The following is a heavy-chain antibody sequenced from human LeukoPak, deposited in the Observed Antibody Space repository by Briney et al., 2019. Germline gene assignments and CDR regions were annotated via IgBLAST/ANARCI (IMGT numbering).Heavy chain of an antibody. J-gene: IGHJ4*02. CDR3: AKESGKFDY. CDR2: ISADGGTT. Sequence: GGSLRLSCVVSGLNFADYAMHWVRQPPGKGLEWASLISADGGTTFSADSVKGRFTIARDNSKNSLYLQMNSPRSEDTAMYFCAKESGKFDYWGQGTLVAVST. CDR1: GLNFADYA. V-gene: IGHV3-43*02.